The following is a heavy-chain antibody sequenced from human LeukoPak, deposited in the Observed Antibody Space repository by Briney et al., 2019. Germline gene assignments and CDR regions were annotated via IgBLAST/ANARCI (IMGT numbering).Heavy chain of an antibody. CDR2: IYYSGST. Sequence: SETLSLTCTVSGGSISSYYWSWIRQPPGKGLEWIGYIYYSGSTNYNPSLKSRVTISVDTSKNQFSLKLSSVTAADTAVYYCARDSSSSGGGFWDYYYYMDVWGKGTTVTVSS. J-gene: IGHJ6*03. CDR1: GGSISSYY. CDR3: ARDSSSSGGGFWDYYYYMDV. D-gene: IGHD6-6*01. V-gene: IGHV4-59*12.